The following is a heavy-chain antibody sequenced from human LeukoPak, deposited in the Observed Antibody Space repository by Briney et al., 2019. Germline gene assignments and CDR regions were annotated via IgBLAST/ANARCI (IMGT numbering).Heavy chain of an antibody. V-gene: IGHV3-23*01. CDR2: ISGNGDTT. J-gene: IGHJ4*02. CDR3: AKTSSSGWYYRTPFDY. CDR1: GFTFSSYA. Sequence: GGSLRLSCAASGFTFSSYAMNWVRQAPGKGLEWVSGISGNGDTTYYADSVKGRFTISRDNSKNTLYLQMSSLRAEDTAVYYCAKTSSSGWYYRTPFDYWGQGTLVTVSS. D-gene: IGHD6-19*01.